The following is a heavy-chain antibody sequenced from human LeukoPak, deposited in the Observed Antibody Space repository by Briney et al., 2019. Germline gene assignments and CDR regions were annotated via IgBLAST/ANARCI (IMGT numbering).Heavy chain of an antibody. CDR3: ARGVPAALDAFDI. CDR1: GFIFSSHW. J-gene: IGHJ3*02. V-gene: IGHV3-7*04. CDR2: INQDGSVK. D-gene: IGHD2-2*01. Sequence: GGSLRLSCAASGFIFSSHWMNWVRQAPGKGLEWVANINQDGSVKYYVDSMKGRFTISRDNAKNSLYLQMNSLRAEDTAVYYCARGVPAALDAFDIWGQGTMVTVSS.